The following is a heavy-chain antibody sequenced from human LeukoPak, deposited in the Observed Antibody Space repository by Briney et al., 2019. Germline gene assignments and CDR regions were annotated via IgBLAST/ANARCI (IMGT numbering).Heavy chain of an antibody. D-gene: IGHD5-12*01. CDR3: ARDASLGVATTPDY. CDR2: INPSGGST. CDR1: GYTFTGYY. V-gene: IGHV1-46*01. Sequence: GASVKVSCKASGYTFTGYYMHWVRQAPGQGLGWMGIINPSGGSTSYAQKFQGRVTMTRDMSTSTVYMELSSLRSEDTAVYYCARDASLGVATTPDYWGQGTLVTVSS. J-gene: IGHJ4*02.